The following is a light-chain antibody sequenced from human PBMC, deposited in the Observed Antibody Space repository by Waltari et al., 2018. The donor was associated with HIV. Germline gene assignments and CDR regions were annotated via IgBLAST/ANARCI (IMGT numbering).Light chain of an antibody. V-gene: IGKV3-20*01. CDR3: QQYGGSPYS. J-gene: IGKJ2*03. Sequence: EIVLTQSPGTLSLSPGERATLTCRASQSVGLAWYQQKPGQAPRLLIYGASSSATGIPDRFRGSGSGTDFTLTITRLEPEDFAVYYCQQYGGSPYSFGQGTKLEIK. CDR1: QSVG. CDR2: GAS.